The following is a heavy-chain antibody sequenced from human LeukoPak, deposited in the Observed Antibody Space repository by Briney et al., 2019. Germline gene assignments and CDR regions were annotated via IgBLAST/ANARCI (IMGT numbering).Heavy chain of an antibody. CDR1: GYTFTSYG. D-gene: IGHD5-12*01. Sequence: GASVKVSCKASGYTFTSYGISWVRQAPGQGLEWMGWISAYNGNTNYAQKLQGRVTMTTDTSTSTAYMELSSLRSEDTAVYYCARHNRGYSGYDFWDYFDYWGQGTLVTVSS. CDR2: ISAYNGNT. J-gene: IGHJ4*02. V-gene: IGHV1-18*01. CDR3: ARHNRGYSGYDFWDYFDY.